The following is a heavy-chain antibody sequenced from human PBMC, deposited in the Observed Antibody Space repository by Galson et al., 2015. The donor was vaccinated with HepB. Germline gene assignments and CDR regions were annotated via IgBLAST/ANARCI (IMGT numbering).Heavy chain of an antibody. Sequence: SLRLSCAASGFTFSNAWMNWVRQAPGKGLEWVGRIKSKTDGGTTDYAAPVKGRFTISRDDSKNTLYLQMNSLKTEDTAVYYCTTDFGNVDSSDPFDYWGQGTLVTVSS. D-gene: IGHD6-25*01. J-gene: IGHJ4*02. V-gene: IGHV3-15*07. CDR1: GFTFSNAW. CDR2: IKSKTDGGTT. CDR3: TTDFGNVDSSDPFDY.